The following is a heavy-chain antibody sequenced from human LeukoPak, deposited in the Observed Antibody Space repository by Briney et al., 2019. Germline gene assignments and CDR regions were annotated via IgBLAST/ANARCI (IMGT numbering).Heavy chain of an antibody. V-gene: IGHV3-73*01. J-gene: IGHJ4*02. CDR3: TSYDFGVVSPFDY. CDR2: IRSKANSYAT. CDR1: GFTFSGSA. D-gene: IGHD3-3*01. Sequence: GGSLRLSCAASGFTFSGSAMHWVRQASGKGLEWVGRIRSKANSYATAYAASVKGRFTISRDDSKNTAYLQMNSLKTEDTAVYYCTSYDFGVVSPFDYWGQGTLVTASS.